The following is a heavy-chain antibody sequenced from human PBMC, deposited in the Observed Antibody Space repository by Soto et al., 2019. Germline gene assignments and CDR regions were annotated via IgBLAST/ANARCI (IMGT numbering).Heavy chain of an antibody. CDR3: ARHDYDYVLGSYRSEGVDY. CDR1: GYTFTSYG. D-gene: IGHD3-16*02. J-gene: IGHJ4*02. Sequence: GASVKVSCKASGYTFTSYGISWVRQAPGQGLEWMGWISAYNGNTNYAQKLQGRVTMTTDTSTSTAYMELRSLRSDDTAVYYCARHDYDYVLGSYRSEGVDYSGQGTLVTVSS. CDR2: ISAYNGNT. V-gene: IGHV1-18*04.